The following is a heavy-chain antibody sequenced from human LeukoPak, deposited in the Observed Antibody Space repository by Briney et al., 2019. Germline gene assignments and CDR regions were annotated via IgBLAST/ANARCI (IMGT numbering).Heavy chain of an antibody. CDR1: GGPISSYY. V-gene: IGHV4-4*07. J-gene: IGHJ4*02. Sequence: SETLSLTCTVSGGPISSYYWSWIRQPAGKGLEWIGRIYTSGSTNYNPSLKSRVTISVDKSKNQFSLELSSVTAADTAVYYCARAMIGYTFGPFDYWGQGTLVTVSS. CDR2: IYTSGST. D-gene: IGHD5-18*01. CDR3: ARAMIGYTFGPFDY.